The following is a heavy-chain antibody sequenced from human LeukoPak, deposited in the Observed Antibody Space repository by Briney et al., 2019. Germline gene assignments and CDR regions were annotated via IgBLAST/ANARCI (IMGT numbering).Heavy chain of an antibody. CDR3: ARDGELGSPADAFDI. CDR1: GFTFRSYW. CDR2: IKQDGSET. D-gene: IGHD1-26*01. Sequence: GGSLRLSCAASGFTFRSYWMTWVRQYPGKGLEWVANIKQDGSETYYADSVKGRFTISRDNAKRSLYLQMNSLRAEDTAVYYCARDGELGSPADAFDIWGQGTMVTISS. J-gene: IGHJ3*02. V-gene: IGHV3-7*01.